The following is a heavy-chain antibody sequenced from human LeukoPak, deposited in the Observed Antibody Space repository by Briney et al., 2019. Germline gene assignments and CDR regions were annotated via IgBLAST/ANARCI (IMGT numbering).Heavy chain of an antibody. V-gene: IGHV3-66*01. Sequence: PGGSLGLSCVASGFIVSTNYMSWVRQAPGKGLEWVSVIYSGGSTYYADSVKGRFTISRDKSKNTVYLQMNSLRAEDTAVYYCATLSDGDYKYYYYGMDVWGQGTTVTVSS. CDR2: IYSGGST. J-gene: IGHJ6*02. CDR1: GFIVSTNY. CDR3: ATLSDGDYKYYYYGMDV. D-gene: IGHD4-17*01.